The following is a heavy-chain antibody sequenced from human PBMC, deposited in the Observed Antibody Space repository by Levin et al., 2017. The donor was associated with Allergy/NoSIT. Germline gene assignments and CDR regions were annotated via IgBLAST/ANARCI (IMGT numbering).Heavy chain of an antibody. V-gene: IGHV3-9*01. CDR1: GFTFDDYA. J-gene: IGHJ4*02. CDR3: AKEPSGWANY. CDR2: ISWNSGSI. Sequence: SCAASGFTFDDYAMHWVRQAPGKGLEWVSGISWNSGSIGYADSVKGRFTISRDNAKNSLYLQMNSLRAEDTALYYCAKEPSGWANYWGQGTLVTVSS. D-gene: IGHD6-19*01.